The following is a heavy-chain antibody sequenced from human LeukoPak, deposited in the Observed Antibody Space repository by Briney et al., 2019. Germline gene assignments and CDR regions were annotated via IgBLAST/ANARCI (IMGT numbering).Heavy chain of an antibody. Sequence: SETLSLTCTVSDGPIRSHYWTWIRQSPLKGLEWIGDISNSGSTFYNPSLKSRVNISVDTSKNQFSLQLSSVTAADTAVYYCARLFFVTDTWGQGTLVTVSS. CDR3: ARLFFVTDT. CDR1: DGPIRSHY. CDR2: ISNSGST. V-gene: IGHV4-59*04. D-gene: IGHD2-21*02. J-gene: IGHJ5*02.